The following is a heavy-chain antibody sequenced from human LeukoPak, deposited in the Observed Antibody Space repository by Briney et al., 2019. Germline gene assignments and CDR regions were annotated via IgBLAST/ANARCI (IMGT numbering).Heavy chain of an antibody. Sequence: GGSLTLSCPASGFTFSTYSMNWLRQAPGKGLDWVSYISTSSSIIYYADSVQGRFTLSRDNAKNSLYLEMNSLRAEDTAVYYCARGQFNSGPEDYWGQGTLVTVSS. CDR3: ARGQFNSGPEDY. D-gene: IGHD1-26*01. CDR2: ISTSSSII. CDR1: GFTFSTYS. V-gene: IGHV3-48*01. J-gene: IGHJ4*02.